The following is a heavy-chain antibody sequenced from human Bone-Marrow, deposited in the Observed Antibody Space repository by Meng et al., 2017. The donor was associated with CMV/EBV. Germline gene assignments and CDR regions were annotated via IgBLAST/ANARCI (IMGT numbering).Heavy chain of an antibody. CDR3: VRDLLTGYHDS. Sequence: GGSLRLSCAVSGFTSSSYWMTWVRQVPGKGLEWVANIRPEGNEKFYVDSVVGRFFISRDNAKNSLYLQMNSLTAEDTAVYYCVRDLLTGYHDSWGQGTLVTVSS. CDR2: IRPEGNEK. V-gene: IGHV3-7*01. CDR1: GFTSSSYW. D-gene: IGHD3-9*01. J-gene: IGHJ4*02.